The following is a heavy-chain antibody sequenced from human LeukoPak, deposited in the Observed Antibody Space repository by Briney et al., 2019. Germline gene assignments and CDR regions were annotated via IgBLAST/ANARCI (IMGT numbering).Heavy chain of an antibody. Sequence: SETLSLTCTVSGGSISSSSYYWGWIRQPPGKGLEWIGSIYYSGSTYYNPSLKSRVTISVDTSKNQFSLKLSSVTAADTAVYYCARPYSGYEIHPSEGVAFDIWGQGTMVTVSS. CDR2: IYYSGST. V-gene: IGHV4-39*01. J-gene: IGHJ3*02. CDR3: ARPYSGYEIHPSEGVAFDI. D-gene: IGHD5-12*01. CDR1: GGSISSSSYY.